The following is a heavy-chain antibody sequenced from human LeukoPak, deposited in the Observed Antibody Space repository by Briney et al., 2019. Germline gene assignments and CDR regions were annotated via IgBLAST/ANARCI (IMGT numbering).Heavy chain of an antibody. D-gene: IGHD6-19*01. CDR3: GRRQSSGWFDY. CDR2: IYPGDPDT. V-gene: IGHV5-51*01. J-gene: IGHJ5*01. CDR1: GYSFTSYW. Sequence: GESLKISCKGSGYSFTSYWIGWVRQMPGKGLEWMGIIYPGDPDTRYSPSFQGQVTISADKSLSTAYLQWSSLKASDTAMYYCGRRQSSGWFDYWGQGTPVTVSS.